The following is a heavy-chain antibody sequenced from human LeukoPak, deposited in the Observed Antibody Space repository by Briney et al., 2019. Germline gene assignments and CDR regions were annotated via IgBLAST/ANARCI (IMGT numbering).Heavy chain of an antibody. V-gene: IGHV3-48*01. D-gene: IGHD2-8*01. CDR2: ISSSSSTI. CDR1: GFPFSSYS. J-gene: IGHJ4*02. Sequence: GGSLRLSCAASGFPFSSYSMNWVRQAPGKGLEWVSYISSSSSTIYYADSVKGRFTISRDNAKNSLYLQMNSLRAEDTAVYYCARVRCTNGVCYLDYWGQGTLVTVSS. CDR3: ARVRCTNGVCYLDY.